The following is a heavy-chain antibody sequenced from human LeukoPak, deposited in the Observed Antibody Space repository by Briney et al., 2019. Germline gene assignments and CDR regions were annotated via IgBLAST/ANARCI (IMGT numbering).Heavy chain of an antibody. CDR1: GGSVSSGSYY. CDR3: ARDRHIAVFGVVPHRWFDP. Sequence: SETLSLTCTVSGGSVSSGSYYWSWIRQPPGQGLERIGYIYYSGSTNYNPSLKSRLSISLDTAKNQISLKLSSVTAADTAVYYCARDRHIAVFGVVPHRWFDPWGQGALVTVSS. D-gene: IGHD3-3*01. J-gene: IGHJ5*02. V-gene: IGHV4-61*01. CDR2: IYYSGST.